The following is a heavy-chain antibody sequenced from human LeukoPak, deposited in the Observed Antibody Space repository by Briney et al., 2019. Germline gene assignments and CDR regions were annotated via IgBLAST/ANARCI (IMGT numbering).Heavy chain of an antibody. V-gene: IGHV1-2*02. Sequence: ASVTVSCTASGYTFTVYYMHWVRQAPGQGLEWLGWINPNSGGTNYAQKFQGRVTMTRDTSISTAYMELSRLRSDDTAVYYCARDLLRYCTNGVCYLDYWGQGTLVTVSS. CDR2: INPNSGGT. J-gene: IGHJ4*02. D-gene: IGHD2-8*01. CDR3: ARDLLRYCTNGVCYLDY. CDR1: GYTFTVYY.